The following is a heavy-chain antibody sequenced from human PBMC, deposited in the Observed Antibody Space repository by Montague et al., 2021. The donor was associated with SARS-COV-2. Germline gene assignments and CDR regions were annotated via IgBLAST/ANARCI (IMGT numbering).Heavy chain of an antibody. D-gene: IGHD6-13*01. J-gene: IGHJ4*02. CDR2: INYSGTT. V-gene: IGHV4-39*01. CDR3: ARHWGIAAAGN. CDR1: GGSITDRTYY. Sequence: SETLSLTCSVSGGSITDRTYYWGCIRQSPGKGLEWIGAINYSGTTYYNPPLKSRVTISLDTAKNQLSPKMTSVTAADTAVYYCARHWGIAAAGNWGQGTLGTVCS.